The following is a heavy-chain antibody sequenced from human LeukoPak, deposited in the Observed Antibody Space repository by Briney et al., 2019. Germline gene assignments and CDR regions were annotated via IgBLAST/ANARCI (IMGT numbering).Heavy chain of an antibody. CDR1: GYTFTNYY. V-gene: IGHV1-46*01. J-gene: IGHJ4*02. CDR2: MDPSGGST. CDR3: ARDLPVYYDSSGFDY. Sequence: ASVKVSCKASGYTFTNYYMHWVRQAPGQGLEWMGIMDPSGGSTSYAEKFQGRVTMTTDTSTSTAYMELRSLRSDDTAVYYCARDLPVYYDSSGFDYWGQGTLVTVSS. D-gene: IGHD3-22*01.